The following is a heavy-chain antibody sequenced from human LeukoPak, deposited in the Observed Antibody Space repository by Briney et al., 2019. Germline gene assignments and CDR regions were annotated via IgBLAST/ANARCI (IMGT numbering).Heavy chain of an antibody. CDR3: ARDYYDSSGPHSNY. CDR1: GGTFSSYA. D-gene: IGHD3-22*01. V-gene: IGHV1-69*04. J-gene: IGHJ4*02. CDR2: IIPILGIA. Sequence: VASVKVSCKASGGTFSSYAISWVRQAPGQGLEWMGRIIPILGIANYAQKFQGRVTITADKSTSTAYMELSSLRSEDTAVYYCARDYYDSSGPHSNYWGQGTLVTVSS.